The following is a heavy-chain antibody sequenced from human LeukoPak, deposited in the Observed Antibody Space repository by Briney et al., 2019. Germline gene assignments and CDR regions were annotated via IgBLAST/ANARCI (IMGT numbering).Heavy chain of an antibody. V-gene: IGHV3-23*01. CDR2: GSGSST. Sequence: PGGSLRLSCAASAFTFSNYAMSWVRQTPGKGLEWVSSGSGSSTYYADSVKGRFTISRDNSKNTLYLQMNSLRAEDTAVYYCAKGGLLPAHVGPIDCWGQGTLVTVSS. D-gene: IGHD1-26*01. CDR1: AFTFSNYA. J-gene: IGHJ4*02. CDR3: AKGGLLPAHVGPIDC.